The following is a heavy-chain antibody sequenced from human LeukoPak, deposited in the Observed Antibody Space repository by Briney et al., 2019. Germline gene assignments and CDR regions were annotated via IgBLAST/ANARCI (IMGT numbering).Heavy chain of an antibody. CDR1: GYTFTSYG. Sequence: ASVKVSCKASGYTFTSYGISWVRQAPGQGLEWMGWINAYNGNTNYSQKLQGRVTITTDTSTSTAYMELRSLRSDDTAVYYCARDHRLLWFGELSLVFDYWGQGTLVTVSS. J-gene: IGHJ4*02. V-gene: IGHV1-18*04. CDR2: INAYNGNT. CDR3: ARDHRLLWFGELSLVFDY. D-gene: IGHD3-10*01.